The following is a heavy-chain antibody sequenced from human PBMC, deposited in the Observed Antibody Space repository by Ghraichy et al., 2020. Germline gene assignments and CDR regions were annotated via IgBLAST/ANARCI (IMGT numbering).Heavy chain of an antibody. J-gene: IGHJ4*02. V-gene: IGHV4-39*01. D-gene: IGHD1-26*01. CDR2: IYYSGST. Sequence: SETLSLTCTVSGGSISSSSYYWGWIRQPPGKGLEWIGSIYYSGSTYYNPSLKSRVTISVDTSKNQFSLKLSSVTAADTAVYYCARLGRLRELLFADFDYWGQGTLVTVSS. CDR1: GGSISSSSYY. CDR3: ARLGRLRELLFADFDY.